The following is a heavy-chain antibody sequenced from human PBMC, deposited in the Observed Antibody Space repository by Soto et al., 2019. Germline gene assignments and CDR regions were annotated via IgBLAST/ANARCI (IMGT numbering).Heavy chain of an antibody. CDR1: GYSISSSNW. CDR3: ARREIQGPIDY. CDR2: IYYSGTT. V-gene: IGHV4-28*01. Sequence: PSETLSLTCAVSGYSISSSNWWGWIRQPPGKGLEWIGYIYYSGTTYYNPSLKSRVTISVDTSKNQFSLKLTSVTAVDTAVYYCARREIQGPIDYWGQGTLVTVPS. J-gene: IGHJ4*02. D-gene: IGHD1-26*01.